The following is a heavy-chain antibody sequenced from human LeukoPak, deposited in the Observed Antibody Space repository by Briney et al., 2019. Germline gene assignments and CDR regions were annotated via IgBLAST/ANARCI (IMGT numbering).Heavy chain of an antibody. Sequence: PSETLSLTCTVSGGSISGSNYHWAWIRQPPGKRLEWIGSIFYSGRTYYSPSLKSRLTISVDTSKNHFSLKLSSVTAADTAVYYCAISGGDFWGQGTLVTVSS. CDR3: AISGGDF. CDR2: IFYSGRT. J-gene: IGHJ4*02. CDR1: GGSISGSNYH. V-gene: IGHV4-39*01. D-gene: IGHD4-23*01.